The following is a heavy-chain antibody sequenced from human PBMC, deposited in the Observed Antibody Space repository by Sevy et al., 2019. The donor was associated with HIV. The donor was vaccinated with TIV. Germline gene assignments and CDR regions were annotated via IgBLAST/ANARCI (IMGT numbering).Heavy chain of an antibody. CDR2: IYASGSPI. CDR1: GFTFRSYE. V-gene: IGHV3-48*03. J-gene: IGHJ6*02. CDR3: ARKVGYYYYYGMDV. Sequence: GGSLRLSCEGSGFTFRSYEMNWVRQAPGKGLEWISYIYASGSPIYYSDSVRGRFTISRDDAKNSLYLQMDDLRVDDTATYCCARKVGYYYYYGMDVWGQGTTVTVSS.